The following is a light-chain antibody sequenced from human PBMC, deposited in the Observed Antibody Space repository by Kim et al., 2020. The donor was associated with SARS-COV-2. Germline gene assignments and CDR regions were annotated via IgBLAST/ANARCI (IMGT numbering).Light chain of an antibody. CDR1: QSISTR. J-gene: IGKJ1*01. V-gene: IGKV1-5*03. Sequence: DIQMSQSPSTLSASVGDRVTITCRASQSISTRLAWYQLKPGKAPKLLIYQASTLEDGVPSRFGGSGSGTEFTLTIQSLQPVDVATYSCQQYETHSWTFGQGTKVDIK. CDR2: QAS. CDR3: QQYETHSWT.